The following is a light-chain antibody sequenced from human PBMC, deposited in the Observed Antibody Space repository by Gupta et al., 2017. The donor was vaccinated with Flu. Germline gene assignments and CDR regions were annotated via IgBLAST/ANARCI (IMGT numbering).Light chain of an antibody. CDR2: TAS. J-gene: IGKJ3*01. CDR1: QDTSVY. CDR3: KKHGSSPPFT. V-gene: IGKV1-27*01. Sequence: SSLSASIGDRVTITVRASQDTSVYVAWYTQKPGKRPNLLIYTASTLQSGVPSRFSGSGYGTDFTLTIDSRQSEHVAPYYCKKHGSSPPFTFGQGTKVDI.